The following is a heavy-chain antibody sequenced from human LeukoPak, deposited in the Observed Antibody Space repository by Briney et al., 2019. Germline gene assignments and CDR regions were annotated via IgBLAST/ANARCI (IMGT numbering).Heavy chain of an antibody. CDR2: INHSGST. J-gene: IGHJ4*02. CDR3: ARGLPPIVVVPAATRKRYYFDY. D-gene: IGHD2-2*01. CDR1: GGSFSGYY. Sequence: PSETLSLTCAVYGGSFSGYYWSWIRQPPGKGLEWIGEINHSGSTNYNPSLKSRVTISVDTSKSQFSLKLSSVTAADTAVYYCARGLPPIVVVPAATRKRYYFDYWGQGTLVTVSS. V-gene: IGHV4-34*01.